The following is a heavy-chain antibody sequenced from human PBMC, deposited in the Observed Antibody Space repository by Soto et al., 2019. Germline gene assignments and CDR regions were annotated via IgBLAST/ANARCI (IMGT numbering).Heavy chain of an antibody. D-gene: IGHD2-2*01. Sequence: PGEYLKISCKGSGYSFTSYWIGWVRQMPGKGLEWMGIIYPGDSDTRYSPSFQGQVTISADKSISTAYLQWSSLKASDTAMYYCARVSWGYCSSTSCSPYYYYGMDVWGQGTTVTVS. CDR3: ARVSWGYCSSTSCSPYYYYGMDV. CDR2: IYPGDSDT. J-gene: IGHJ6*02. CDR1: GYSFTSYW. V-gene: IGHV5-51*01.